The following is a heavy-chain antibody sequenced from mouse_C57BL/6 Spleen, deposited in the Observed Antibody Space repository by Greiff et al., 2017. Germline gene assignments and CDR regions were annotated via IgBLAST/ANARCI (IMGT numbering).Heavy chain of an antibody. D-gene: IGHD2-2*01. CDR3: ARGGDYGYDGGPWYFDV. Sequence: QVQLQQSGPELVKPGASVKISCKASGYAFSSSWMNWVKQRPGKGLEWIGRIYPGDGDTNYNGKFKGKATLTADKSSSTAYMQLSSLTSEDSAVYFCARGGDYGYDGGPWYFDVWGTGTTVTVSS. V-gene: IGHV1-82*01. CDR2: IYPGDGDT. J-gene: IGHJ1*03. CDR1: GYAFSSSW.